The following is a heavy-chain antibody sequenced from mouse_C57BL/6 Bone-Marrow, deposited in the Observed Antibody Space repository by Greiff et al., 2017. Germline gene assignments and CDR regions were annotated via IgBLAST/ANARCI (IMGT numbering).Heavy chain of an antibody. V-gene: IGHV1-55*01. Sequence: QVQLQQPGAELVKPGASVKMSCKASGYTFTSYWITWVKPRPGQGLEWIGDIYPGSGSTNYNEKFKSKATLTVDTSSSTAYMQLSSLTAEDSAVYYCAIYYDYDWFAYGGQGTLVTVSA. CDR3: AIYYDYDWFAY. D-gene: IGHD2-4*01. CDR2: IYPGSGST. CDR1: GYTFTSYW. J-gene: IGHJ3*01.